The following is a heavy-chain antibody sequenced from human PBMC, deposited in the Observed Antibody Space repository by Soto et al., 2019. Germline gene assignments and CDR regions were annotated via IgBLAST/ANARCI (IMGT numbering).Heavy chain of an antibody. V-gene: IGHV4-59*08. J-gene: IGHJ5*02. CDR1: GGSISSYY. CDR2: VHYSGTT. Sequence: PSETLSLTCTVSGGSISSYYWSWIRQPPGKGLEWIAYVHYSGTTNYNPSLESRVTISVDTSKNQFSLNLTAVSAADMALYYCARHTSGWFDPWGQGTLVTVSS. D-gene: IGHD2-2*01. CDR3: ARHTSGWFDP.